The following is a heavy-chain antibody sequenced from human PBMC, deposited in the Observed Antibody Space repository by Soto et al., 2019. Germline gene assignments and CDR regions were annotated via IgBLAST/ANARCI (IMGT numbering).Heavy chain of an antibody. CDR3: ARLPGPLVSVLDFYPLDGREAMSDVDV. Sequence: QMQLVESGGGVVQPGGSLRLSCAASGFTFNYYPMHWVRQAPGKGLEWVAVVSFDGSNKYYAASVKGRFTISKDNSNNTLYLQMNSLRREDTAVYYCARLPGPLVSVLDFYPLDGREAMSDVDVWGQGTTVTVSS. D-gene: IGHD2-21*02. J-gene: IGHJ6*02. V-gene: IGHV3-30-3*01. CDR2: VSFDGSNK. CDR1: GFTFNYYP.